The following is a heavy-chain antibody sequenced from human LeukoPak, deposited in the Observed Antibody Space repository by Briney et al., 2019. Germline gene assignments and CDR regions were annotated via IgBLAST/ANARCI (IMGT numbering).Heavy chain of an antibody. D-gene: IGHD1-26*01. V-gene: IGHV3-7*01. CDR2: IKQDGSEK. Sequence: GGSLRLSCAASGFTFSSYWMSWVRQAPGKGLEWVANIKQDGSEKYYVDSVKGRFTISRDNAKNSLYLQMNSLRAEDTAVYYCARDRGSYYRRYYFDYWGQGTLSPSPQ. J-gene: IGHJ4*02. CDR1: GFTFSSYW. CDR3: ARDRGSYYRRYYFDY.